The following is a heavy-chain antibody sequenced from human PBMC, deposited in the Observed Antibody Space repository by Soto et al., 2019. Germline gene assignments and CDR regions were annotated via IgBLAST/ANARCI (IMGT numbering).Heavy chain of an antibody. CDR2: IDPRSGGT. CDR1: GYPFTTYY. CDR3: ATDDYGSFPY. Sequence: HVQLVQSGTEVKKPGASVRVSCMVSGYPFTTYYIHWVRQAPGQGLEWMEWIDPRSGGTVYEQKFQGRVTMTRDTSISTVYMDLSGLTSDDTDLYYCATDDYGSFPYWGQGSLVTVSS. J-gene: IGHJ4*02. V-gene: IGHV1-2*02. D-gene: IGHD1-26*01.